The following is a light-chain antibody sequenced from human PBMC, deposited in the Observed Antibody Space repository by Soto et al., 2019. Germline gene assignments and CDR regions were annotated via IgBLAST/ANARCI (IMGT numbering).Light chain of an antibody. CDR1: QSVLYSSNNKNY. CDR3: QQRSNWPSLT. J-gene: IGKJ4*01. V-gene: IGKV4-1*01. Sequence: DIVMTQSPDSLAVSLGERATINCKSSQSVLYSSNNKNYLAWYQQKPGQPPKLLIYWASTRESGVPDRFSGSGSGTDFTLTISSLQAEDVAVYYCQQRSNWPSLTCGGGTKVEIK. CDR2: WAS.